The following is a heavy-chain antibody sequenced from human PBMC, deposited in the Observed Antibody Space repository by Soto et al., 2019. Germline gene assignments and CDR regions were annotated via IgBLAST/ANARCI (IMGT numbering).Heavy chain of an antibody. CDR1: GFSLSTSGVA. J-gene: IGHJ4*02. V-gene: IGHV2-5*02. CDR2: IYWDDDK. CDR3: AHQILGSAITDFDY. Sequence: QITLKESGPSLVKPTQTLTLTCTFSGFSLSTSGVAVGWIRQPPGKALEWLALIYWDDDKRYSPSLKSRLTITRDASESQVILTMTNMEAVDTATYYCAHQILGSAITDFDYWGQGTLVTVSS. D-gene: IGHD3-16*01.